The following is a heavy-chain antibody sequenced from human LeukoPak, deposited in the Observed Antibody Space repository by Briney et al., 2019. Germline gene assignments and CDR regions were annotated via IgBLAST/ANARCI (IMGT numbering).Heavy chain of an antibody. V-gene: IGHV3-30*03. CDR3: APEGDGYILFDY. Sequence: GGSLRLSCAASGFTLSSYGMHWVRQAPGKGLEWVAVISYDGSNKYYADSVKGRFTIPRDNSKNTLYLQMNSLRVEDTAVYYCAPEGDGYILFDYWGQGTLVTVSS. CDR1: GFTLSSYG. D-gene: IGHD5-24*01. CDR2: ISYDGSNK. J-gene: IGHJ4*02.